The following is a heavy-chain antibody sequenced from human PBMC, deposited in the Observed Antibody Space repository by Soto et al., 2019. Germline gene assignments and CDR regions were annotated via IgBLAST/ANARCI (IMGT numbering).Heavy chain of an antibody. CDR1: GSSINSYG. J-gene: IGHJ4*02. V-gene: IGHV4-4*07. CDR3: ARDIGSYAYGEGY. D-gene: IGHD3-10*01. CDR2: VYSSATT. Sequence: PSETLSLTCSVSGSSINSYGWSWIRQPAGKGLEWIGRVYSSATTDYNPSLNSRATMSVETSQNQFPLKRSSVTAADTAVYYCARDIGSYAYGEGYWGQGIQVTVSS.